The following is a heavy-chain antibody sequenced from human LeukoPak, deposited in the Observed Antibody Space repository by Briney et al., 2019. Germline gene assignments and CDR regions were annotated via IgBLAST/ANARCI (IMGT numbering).Heavy chain of an antibody. Sequence: ASETLSLTCTVSGGSISSYCWSWIRQPPGKGLEWIGYIYYSGSTNYNPSLKSRVTISVDTSKNQFSLKLSSVTAADTAVYYCARDGSPYYYDSSGYPSVIFDYWGQGTLVTVSS. V-gene: IGHV4-59*01. J-gene: IGHJ4*02. CDR2: IYYSGST. CDR1: GGSISSYC. CDR3: ARDGSPYYYDSSGYPSVIFDY. D-gene: IGHD3-22*01.